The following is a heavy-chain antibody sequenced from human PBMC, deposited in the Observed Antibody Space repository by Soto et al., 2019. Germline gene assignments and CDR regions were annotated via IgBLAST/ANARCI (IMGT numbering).Heavy chain of an antibody. CDR2: ILYSGNT. D-gene: IGHD1-20*01. J-gene: IGHJ5*01. CDR3: AKSRGITGTTFNWFDS. Sequence: KTSETLSLTCNVSGGSIGGYYWNWIRQSPGRGLEWIGSILYSGNTNYNPSLSSRVTISVDPSKNQFSLKVHSVNAADTAIYYCAKSRGITGTTFNWFDSWGQGTQVTVSS. CDR1: GGSIGGYY. V-gene: IGHV4-59*01.